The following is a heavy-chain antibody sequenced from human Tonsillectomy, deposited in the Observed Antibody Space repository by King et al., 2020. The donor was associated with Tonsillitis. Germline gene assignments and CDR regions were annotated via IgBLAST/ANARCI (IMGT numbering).Heavy chain of an antibody. Sequence: QLVQSGAEVKKPGSSVKVSCKASGGTFSSYAISWVRQAPGQGLEWMGGIIPIFGTANYAQKFQGRVTITADESTSTAYMELSSLRSEDTAVYYCARGLGYSNYAYYYGMAVWGQGTTVTVSS. J-gene: IGHJ6*02. V-gene: IGHV1-69*01. CDR3: ARGLGYSNYAYYYGMAV. CDR1: GGTFSSYA. D-gene: IGHD4-11*01. CDR2: IIPIFGTA.